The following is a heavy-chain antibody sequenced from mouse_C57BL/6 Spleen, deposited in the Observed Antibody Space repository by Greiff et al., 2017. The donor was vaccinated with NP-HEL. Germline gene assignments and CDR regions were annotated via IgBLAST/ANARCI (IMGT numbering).Heavy chain of an antibody. Sequence: VQLQQPGAELVRPGTSVKLSCKASGYTFTSYWMHWVKQRPGQGLEWIGVIDPSDSYTNYNQKFKGKATLTVDTSSSTAYMQLSSLTSEDSAVYYCAKGGSSYGDYWGQGTTLTVSS. CDR3: AKGGSSYGDY. D-gene: IGHD1-1*01. CDR1: GYTFTSYW. CDR2: IDPSDSYT. V-gene: IGHV1-59*01. J-gene: IGHJ2*01.